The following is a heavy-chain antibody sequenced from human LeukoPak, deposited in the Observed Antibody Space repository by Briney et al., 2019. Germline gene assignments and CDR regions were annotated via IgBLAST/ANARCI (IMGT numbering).Heavy chain of an antibody. CDR3: ASTSIIRGYDYEQYY. CDR2: IRSDGIT. D-gene: IGHD5-12*01. CDR1: GFTVSNNY. J-gene: IGHJ4*02. Sequence: GGSLRLACAASGFTVSNNYMSWVRQAPGKGLEWVSVIRSDGITYYADSVKGRFTISRDNSINTLYLQMSSLRAEDTALYYCASTSIIRGYDYEQYYWGQGTLVTVSS. V-gene: IGHV3-53*01.